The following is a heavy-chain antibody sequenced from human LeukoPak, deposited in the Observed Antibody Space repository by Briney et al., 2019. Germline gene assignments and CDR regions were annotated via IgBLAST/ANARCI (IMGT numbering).Heavy chain of an antibody. J-gene: IGHJ4*02. D-gene: IGHD6-13*01. Sequence: PGGSLRLSCAACGFTFSSYAMSWVRQAPGKGVEWVSAISGNGGSTYYADSVKGRFTISRDNSKNTLYLQMNSLRAEDTAVYYCAKGDLYSSSWSGFDYWGQGTMVTVSS. CDR3: AKGDLYSSSWSGFDY. CDR1: GFTFSSYA. CDR2: ISGNGGST. V-gene: IGHV3-23*01.